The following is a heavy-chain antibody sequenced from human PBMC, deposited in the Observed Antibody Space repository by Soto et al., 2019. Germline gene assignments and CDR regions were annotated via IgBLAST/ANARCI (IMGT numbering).Heavy chain of an antibody. V-gene: IGHV4-4*07. CDR1: GGTISGYY. D-gene: IGHD3-3*01. J-gene: IGHJ5*02. Sequence: SETLSLTCSVSGGTISGYYWTWIRQPAGKGLEWVGRIYSSGNTKYNPSLQSRVTMSLDTSNNQFSLRLTSVTAADTAVYYCARGQRFSDWFDPWGQGTLVTVSS. CDR2: IYSSGNT. CDR3: ARGQRFSDWFDP.